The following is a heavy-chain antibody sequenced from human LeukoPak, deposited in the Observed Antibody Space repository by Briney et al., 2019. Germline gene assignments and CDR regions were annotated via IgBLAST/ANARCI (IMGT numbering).Heavy chain of an antibody. J-gene: IGHJ4*02. D-gene: IGHD6-13*01. CDR2: IYYSGST. Sequence: SSETLSLTCTVSGGSISSYYWGWIRQPPGKGLEWIGSIYYSGSTYYNPSLKSRVTISVDTSKNQFSLKLSSVTAADTAVYYCARVFRSSWPDYWGQGTLVTVSS. V-gene: IGHV4-39*07. CDR1: GGSISSYY. CDR3: ARVFRSSWPDY.